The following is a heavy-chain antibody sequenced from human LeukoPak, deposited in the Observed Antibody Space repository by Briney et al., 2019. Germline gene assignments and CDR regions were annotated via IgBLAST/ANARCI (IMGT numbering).Heavy chain of an antibody. V-gene: IGHV3-33*01. J-gene: IGHJ4*02. CDR1: GFIFSTYG. CDR2: IRHDGGKT. Sequence: GRSLRLSCTASGFIFSTYGFHWVRQAPGKGLEWVAAIRHDGGKTHYADSVKGRFTISRDDSKNTLYLQMNSLRAEDTAVYYCARDLSFGSLDYRGEGTVVSVSS. CDR3: ARDLSFGSLDY. D-gene: IGHD3-16*02.